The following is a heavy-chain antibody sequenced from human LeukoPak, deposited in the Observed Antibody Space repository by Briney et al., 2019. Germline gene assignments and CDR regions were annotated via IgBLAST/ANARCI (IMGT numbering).Heavy chain of an antibody. V-gene: IGHV3-21*01. CDR1: GFTFSSYS. Sequence: SGGSLRLSCAASGFTFSSYSMNWVRQAPGKGLEWVSSISSSSSYIYYADSVKGRFTISRDNAKNSLYLQMNGLRAEDTAVYYCARGILLGGGSDYWGQGTLVTVSS. D-gene: IGHD4-23*01. CDR2: ISSSSSYI. J-gene: IGHJ4*02. CDR3: ARGILLGGGSDY.